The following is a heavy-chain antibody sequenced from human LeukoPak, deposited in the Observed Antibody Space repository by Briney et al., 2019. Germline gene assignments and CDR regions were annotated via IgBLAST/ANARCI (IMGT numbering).Heavy chain of an antibody. Sequence: PSETLSLTCTVSGVSVSSGRHYWSWIRQPPGKGLDWIAYIHYSGSINYNPSLKSRVTISVDTSKNQFSLKLSSVTAADTAVYYCARNGDHWGQGTLVTVSS. D-gene: IGHD2-8*01. J-gene: IGHJ4*02. CDR1: GVSVSSGRHY. V-gene: IGHV4-61*01. CDR3: ARNGDH. CDR2: IHYSGSI.